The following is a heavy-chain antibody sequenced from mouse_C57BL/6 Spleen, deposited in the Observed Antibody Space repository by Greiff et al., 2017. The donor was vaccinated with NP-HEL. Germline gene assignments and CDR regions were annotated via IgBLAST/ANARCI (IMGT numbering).Heavy chain of an antibody. D-gene: IGHD2-4*01. CDR2: IYPRSGNT. CDR1: GYTFTSYG. V-gene: IGHV1-81*01. CDR3: AMIYYDYDAGFAY. Sequence: QVQLQQSGAELARPGASVKLSCKASGYTFTSYGISWVKQRTGQGLEWIGEIYPRSGNTYYNEKFKGKATLTADKSSSTAYMELRSLTSEDSAVYFCAMIYYDYDAGFAYWGQGTLVTVSA. J-gene: IGHJ3*01.